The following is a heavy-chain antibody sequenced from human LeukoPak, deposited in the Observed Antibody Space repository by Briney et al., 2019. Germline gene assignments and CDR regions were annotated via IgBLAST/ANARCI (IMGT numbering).Heavy chain of an antibody. CDR3: ARGSAVAGKSWFDP. Sequence: SETLSLTCTDAGGSISSYYWSWIRQPAGKVRDCIGRIYTSGSTNYNPSLKSRVTMSVDTSKNQFSLKLSSVTAADTAVYYCARGSAVAGKSWFDPWGQGTLVTVSS. V-gene: IGHV4-4*07. CDR1: GGSISSYY. J-gene: IGHJ5*02. CDR2: IYTSGST. D-gene: IGHD6-19*01.